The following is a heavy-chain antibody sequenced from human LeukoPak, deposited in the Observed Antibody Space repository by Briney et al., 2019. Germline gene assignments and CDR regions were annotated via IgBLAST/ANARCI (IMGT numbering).Heavy chain of an antibody. J-gene: IGHJ4*02. D-gene: IGHD6-19*01. CDR2: INPNSGGT. Sequence: GASVKVSCKASGYTFTGYYMHWVRQAPGQGLEWMGRINPNSGGTNYAQKFQGRVTMTRDTSISTAYMELSRLRSDDTAVYYCAGEEVRYSSGWSPYYWGQGTLVTVSS. CDR3: AGEEVRYSSGWSPYY. V-gene: IGHV1-2*06. CDR1: GYTFTGYY.